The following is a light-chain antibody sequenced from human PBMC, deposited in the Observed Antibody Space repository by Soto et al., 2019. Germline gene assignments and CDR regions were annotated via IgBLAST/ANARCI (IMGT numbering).Light chain of an antibody. J-gene: IGKJ4*01. CDR3: QQYSQWPLT. V-gene: IGKV3-15*01. CDR1: HSVSSN. Sequence: EIVMTQSPATLSVSPGERATLSCRASHSVSSNLAWYQQKPGQAPRLLIYGASTRATGIPARFGGSGSATEFTLTISSLQSEDFAVYYCQQYSQWPLTFGGGTKVDIK. CDR2: GAS.